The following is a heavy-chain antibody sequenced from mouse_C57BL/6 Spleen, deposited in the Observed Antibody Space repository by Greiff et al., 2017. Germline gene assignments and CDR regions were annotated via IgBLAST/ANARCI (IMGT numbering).Heavy chain of an antibody. V-gene: IGHV1-67*01. Sequence: QVQLQQSGPELVRPGVSVKISCKGSGYTFTDYAMHWVKQSHATSLEWIGVISPYYGDASYNQKFKDKATMTVDKSSSTASMELASLTSEDSAVYYCARSVVYDGDYGYWGQGTTLTVSS. CDR3: ARSVVYDGDYGY. D-gene: IGHD2-3*01. J-gene: IGHJ2*01. CDR1: GYTFTDYA. CDR2: ISPYYGDA.